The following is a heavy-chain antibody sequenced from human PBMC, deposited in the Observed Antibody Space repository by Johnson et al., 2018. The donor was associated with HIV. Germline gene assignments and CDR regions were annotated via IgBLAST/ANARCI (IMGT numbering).Heavy chain of an antibody. CDR1: GFTFSNAW. CDR3: ARDRRGHLSWSSDAFDI. J-gene: IGHJ3*02. CDR2: IQSDGGCT. D-gene: IGHD6-13*01. Sequence: EVQLVESGGGVVQPGGSLSLSCAASGFTFSNAWMNWVRQTPGKVLVWVARIQSDGGCTSYVDSVKGRFTISRDNAKNSLYLQMNSLRAEDTAVYYCARDRRGHLSWSSDAFDIWGQGTMVTVSS. V-gene: IGHV3-74*01.